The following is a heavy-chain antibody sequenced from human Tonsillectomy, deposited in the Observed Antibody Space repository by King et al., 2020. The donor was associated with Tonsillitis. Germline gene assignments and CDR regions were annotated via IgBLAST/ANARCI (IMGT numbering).Heavy chain of an antibody. J-gene: IGHJ5*02. CDR1: GFTFSNYG. V-gene: IGHV3-30*02. D-gene: IGHD2-15*01. Sequence: VQLVESGGGVVQPGGSLRLSCAASGFTFSNYGMHWVRQAPGKGLEWVAFIRYDGSNKYYADSVKGRFTVSRDNSKSTLYLQMNSLRAEDTAVYYCAKGGYCSGGSCYSSGWFDPWGQGTLVTVSS. CDR3: AKGGYCSGGSCYSSGWFDP. CDR2: IRYDGSNK.